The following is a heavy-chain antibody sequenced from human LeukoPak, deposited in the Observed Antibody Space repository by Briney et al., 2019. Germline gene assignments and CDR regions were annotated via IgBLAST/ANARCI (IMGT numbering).Heavy chain of an antibody. CDR2: IIPIFGTA. V-gene: IGHV1-69*06. D-gene: IGHD3-3*01. J-gene: IGHJ4*02. CDR1: GGTFSSYA. CDR3: ARVDSPALEWLSWGYFDY. Sequence: SVNVSCKASGGTFSSYAISWVRQAPGQGLEWMGGIIPIFGTANYAQKFQGRVTITADKSTSTAYMELSSLRSEDTAVYYCARVDSPALEWLSWGYFDYWGQGTLVTVSS.